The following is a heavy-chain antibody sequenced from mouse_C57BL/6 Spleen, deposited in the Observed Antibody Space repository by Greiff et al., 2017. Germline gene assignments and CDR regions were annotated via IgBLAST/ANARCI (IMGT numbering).Heavy chain of an antibody. V-gene: IGHV5-4*01. J-gene: IGHJ3*01. Sequence: EVQRVESGGGLVKPGGSLKLSCAASGFTFSSYAMSWVRQTPEKRLEWVATISDGGSYTYYPDNVKGRFTISRDNAKNNLYLQMSHLKSEDTAMYYCAREGYYDYDGVAYWGQGTLVTVSA. D-gene: IGHD2-4*01. CDR1: GFTFSSYA. CDR3: AREGYYDYDGVAY. CDR2: ISDGGSYT.